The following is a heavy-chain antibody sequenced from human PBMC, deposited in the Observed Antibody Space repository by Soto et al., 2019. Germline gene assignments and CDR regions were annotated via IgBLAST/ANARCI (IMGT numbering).Heavy chain of an antibody. J-gene: IGHJ4*02. V-gene: IGHV1-3*01. D-gene: IGHD6-19*01. CDR2: INAGNGNT. CDR3: ARLYSSGWSIDY. Sequence: ASVKVSCKASGYTFTSYAMHWVRQAPRQRLEWMGWINAGNGNTKYSQKFQGRVTITRDTSASTAYMELSSLRSEDTAVYYCARLYSSGWSIDYWGQGTLVTVSS. CDR1: GYTFTSYA.